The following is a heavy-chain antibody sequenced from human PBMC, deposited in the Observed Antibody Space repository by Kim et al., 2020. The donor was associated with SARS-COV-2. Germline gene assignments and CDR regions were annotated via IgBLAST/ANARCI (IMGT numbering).Heavy chain of an antibody. V-gene: IGHV3-23*01. J-gene: IGHJ6*02. CDR3: AKGKTAVAAAGSRPVRAKTDYYYYGMDV. CDR2: ISGSGGST. D-gene: IGHD6-13*01. CDR1: GFTFSSYA. Sequence: GGSLRLSCAASGFTFSSYAMSWVRQAPGKGLEWVSAISGSGGSTYYADSVKGRFTISRDNSKNTLYLQMNSLRAEDTAVYYCAKGKTAVAAAGSRPVRAKTDYYYYGMDVWGQGTTVTVSS.